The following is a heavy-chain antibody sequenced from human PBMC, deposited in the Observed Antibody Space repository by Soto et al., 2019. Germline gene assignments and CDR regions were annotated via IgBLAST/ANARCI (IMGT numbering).Heavy chain of an antibody. V-gene: IGHV4-30-2*01. D-gene: IGHD1-7*01. J-gene: IGHJ5*02. Sequence: QLQLQESGSGLVKPSQTLSLTCTVSGGSITSSGYSWSWIRQPPGKGLEWIGYIYHSGSTFYNPSLKSRVTISVDRSKDQFSLKLNSVTAADTAVYYCAKWNSNGFDPWGQGTLVTVSS. CDR2: IYHSGST. CDR1: GGSITSSGYS. CDR3: AKWNSNGFDP.